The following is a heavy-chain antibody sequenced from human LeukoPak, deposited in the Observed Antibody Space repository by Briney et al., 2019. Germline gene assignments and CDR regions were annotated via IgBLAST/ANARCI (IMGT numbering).Heavy chain of an antibody. CDR3: ARAGSSGYLEDY. J-gene: IGHJ4*02. Sequence: ASVKVSCKASGYTFTSYYMHWVRQAPGQGREWMGIINPSGGSTSSAQKFQGRVTMTRDTSTSTVYMEPSSLRSEDTAVYYCARAGSSGYLEDYWGQGTLVTVSS. D-gene: IGHD3-22*01. CDR2: INPSGGST. V-gene: IGHV1-46*01. CDR1: GYTFTSYY.